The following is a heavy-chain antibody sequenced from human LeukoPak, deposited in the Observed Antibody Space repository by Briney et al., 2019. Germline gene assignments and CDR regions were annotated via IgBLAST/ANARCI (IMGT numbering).Heavy chain of an antibody. Sequence: GGSLRLSCAASGFTFRPYSMNWVRQAPGKGLEWVSYISTSSSTIYYADSVKGRFTISRDNAENSLYLQMNSLRVEDTAVYYCARDYTRDVYNIWGQGTLVTVSS. CDR2: ISTSSSTI. CDR1: GFTFRPYS. CDR3: ARDYTRDVYNI. J-gene: IGHJ4*02. D-gene: IGHD3-9*01. V-gene: IGHV3-48*01.